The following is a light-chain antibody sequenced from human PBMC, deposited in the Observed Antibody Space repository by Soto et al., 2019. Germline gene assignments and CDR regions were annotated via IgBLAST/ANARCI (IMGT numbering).Light chain of an antibody. J-gene: IGLJ1*01. CDR3: SSYTSTDTPFV. CDR2: EVS. Sequence: LAQPSSVSGSPGQSITISCTGTSTDVGGYNYVSWYQHHPGKGPKLIIYEVSNRPSGVSDRFSGSKSGNKASLIISNLEAEDESDYYCSSYTSTDTPFVFGTGTKVTVL. CDR1: STDVGGYNY. V-gene: IGLV2-14*01.